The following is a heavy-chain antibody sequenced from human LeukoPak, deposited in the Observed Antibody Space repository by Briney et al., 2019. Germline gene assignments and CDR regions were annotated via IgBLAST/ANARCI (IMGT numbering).Heavy chain of an antibody. CDR3: ARGDNSGWYFFDY. CDR2: IYPGDSDT. J-gene: IGHJ4*02. Sequence: GESLKISCKASGYSFTDHWIGWVRQMPGKGLEWMGIIYPGDSDTRYSPSFQGQVTISADESISTAYLQWSTLQAPDTAMYYCARGDNSGWYFFDYWGQGTLVTVSS. V-gene: IGHV5-51*01. CDR1: GYSFTDHW. D-gene: IGHD6-19*01.